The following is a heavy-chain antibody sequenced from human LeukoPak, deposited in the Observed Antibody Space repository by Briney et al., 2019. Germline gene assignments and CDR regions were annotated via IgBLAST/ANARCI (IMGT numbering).Heavy chain of an antibody. CDR3: ARGQGSWYGYYFDY. CDR2: INHSGST. CDR1: GGSFSGYY. Sequence: SETLPLTCAVYGGSFSGYYWSWIRQPPGKGLEWIGEINHSGSTNYNPSLKSRVTISVDTSKNQFSLKLSSVTAADTAVYYCARGQGSWYGYYFDYWGQGTLVTVSS. D-gene: IGHD6-13*01. J-gene: IGHJ4*02. V-gene: IGHV4-34*01.